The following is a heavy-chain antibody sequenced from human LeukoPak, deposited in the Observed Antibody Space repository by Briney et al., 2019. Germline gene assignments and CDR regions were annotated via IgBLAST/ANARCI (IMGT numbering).Heavy chain of an antibody. D-gene: IGHD6-19*01. CDR2: ISSSSSYI. CDR1: GFTFSSYS. Sequence: GGSLRLSCAASGFTFSSYSMNWVRQAPGKGLEWVSSISSSSSYIYYADSVKGRFTISRDNAKNSLYLQMNSLRAEDTALYYCAKDYPRGVAGTSSAFDIWGQGAMVTVSS. J-gene: IGHJ3*02. CDR3: AKDYPRGVAGTSSAFDI. V-gene: IGHV3-21*04.